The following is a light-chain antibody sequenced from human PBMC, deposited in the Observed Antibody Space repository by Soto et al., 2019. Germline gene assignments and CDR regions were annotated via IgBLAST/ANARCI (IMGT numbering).Light chain of an antibody. CDR3: QQYNRLIT. J-gene: IGKJ5*01. Sequence: DIQMTQSPSILSASVVDSVTITCLASQTIDSWVAWYQQKPGKAPKLLVYDATSLESGVSSRFSGSGYGTDFTLSINNLQPDDFATYYCQQYNRLITFGQGTRLEI. CDR1: QTIDSW. V-gene: IGKV1-5*01. CDR2: DAT.